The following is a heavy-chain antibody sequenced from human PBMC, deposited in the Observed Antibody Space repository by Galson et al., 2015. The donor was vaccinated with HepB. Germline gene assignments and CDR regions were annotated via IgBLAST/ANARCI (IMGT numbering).Heavy chain of an antibody. CDR1: GFTFSSYA. CDR3: ARDGGEYSSSWFSPYFDY. V-gene: IGHV3-64*01. CDR2: ISSNGGIT. J-gene: IGHJ4*02. Sequence: SLRLSCAASGFTFSSYAMYWVRQAPGKGLEYVSAISSNGGITYYANSVKGRFTISRDNSKNTLYLQMGSLRAEDMAVYYCARDGGEYSSSWFSPYFDYWGQGTLVTVSS. D-gene: IGHD6-13*01.